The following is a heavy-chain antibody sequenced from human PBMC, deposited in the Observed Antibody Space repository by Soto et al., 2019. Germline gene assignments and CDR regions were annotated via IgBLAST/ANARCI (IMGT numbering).Heavy chain of an antibody. D-gene: IGHD6-19*01. CDR3: TRYGSGWHYYGMDV. CDR2: IRSKAYGGTT. V-gene: IGHV3-49*05. J-gene: IGHJ6*02. CDR1: GFTFGDYA. Sequence: KTGGSVRLSCTASGFTFGDYAMSWFRQAPGKGLEWVGFIRSKAYGGTTEYAASVKGRFTISRDDSKSIAYLQMNSLKTEDTAVYYCTRYGSGWHYYGMDVWGQGTTVTVSS.